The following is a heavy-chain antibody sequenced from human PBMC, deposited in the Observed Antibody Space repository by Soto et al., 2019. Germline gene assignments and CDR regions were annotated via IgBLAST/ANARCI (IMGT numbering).Heavy chain of an antibody. CDR1: GFTFSSYG. D-gene: IGHD3-3*01. V-gene: IGHV3-33*01. J-gene: IGHJ6*02. CDR2: IWYDGSNK. Sequence: GGSLRLSCAASGFTFSSYGMHWVRQAPGKGLEWVAVIWYDGSNKYYADSVKGRFTISRDNSKNTLYLQMNSLRAEDTAVYYCARDSTYYDFWSGHTRTYGMDVWGQGTTATVSS. CDR3: ARDSTYYDFWSGHTRTYGMDV.